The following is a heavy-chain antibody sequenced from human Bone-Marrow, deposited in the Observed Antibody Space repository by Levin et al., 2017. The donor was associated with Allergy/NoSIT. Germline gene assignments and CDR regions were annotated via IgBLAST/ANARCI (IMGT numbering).Heavy chain of an antibody. CDR1: GYSFTRHD. D-gene: IGHD2-21*02. Sequence: GESLKISCKTSGYSFTRHDIYWVRQVSGQGLEWIGYMNPNSGNAGYAQAFQGRVTMTRDTSISTAYMDLSSLRSDDTAVYYCARGGDYYSSDYWGQGTLVTVSS. CDR3: ARGGDYYSSDY. J-gene: IGHJ4*02. V-gene: IGHV1-8*01. CDR2: MNPNSGNA.